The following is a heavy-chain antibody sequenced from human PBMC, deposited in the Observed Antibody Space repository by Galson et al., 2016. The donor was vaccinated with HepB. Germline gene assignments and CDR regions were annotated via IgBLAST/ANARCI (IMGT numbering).Heavy chain of an antibody. J-gene: IGHJ4*02. CDR3: ARDGRQDRGSIFDY. V-gene: IGHV3-66*01. D-gene: IGHD6-6*01. Sequence: PGRGLECVSLLYRDGFTYYADSVKGRFTISRDNSKNTFYLQMNSLRADDTAVYYCARDGRQDRGSIFDYWGQGTLVTVSS. CDR2: LYRDGFT.